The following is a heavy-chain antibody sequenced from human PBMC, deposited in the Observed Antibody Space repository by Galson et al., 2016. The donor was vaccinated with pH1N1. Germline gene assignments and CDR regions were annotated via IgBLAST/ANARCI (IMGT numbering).Heavy chain of an antibody. V-gene: IGHV1-69*01. Sequence: QGLEWMGGIIPIFNTTKYAQNFQGRVTITADELTTTAYMELTSLRSDDTAMYFCAREDYYDTDLSDWYFDLWGRGTLLTVSS. J-gene: IGHJ2*01. CDR3: AREDYYDTDLSDWYFDL. D-gene: IGHD3-22*01. CDR2: IIPIFNTT.